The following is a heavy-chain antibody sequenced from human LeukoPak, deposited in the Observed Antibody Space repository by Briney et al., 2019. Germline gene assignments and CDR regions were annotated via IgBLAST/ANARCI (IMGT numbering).Heavy chain of an antibody. D-gene: IGHD3-22*01. V-gene: IGHV4-34*01. J-gene: IGHJ5*02. Sequence: SETLSLTCAVYGVSFSGYYWSWIRQPPGKGLEWIGEINHSGSTNYNPSLKSRVTMSVDTSKNQFSLKLNSVTAADTAVYYCARGPAYRAYYYSSIQFSISRKNCFDPWGQGTLVTVSS. CDR2: INHSGST. CDR3: ARGPAYRAYYYSSIQFSISRKNCFDP. CDR1: GVSFSGYY.